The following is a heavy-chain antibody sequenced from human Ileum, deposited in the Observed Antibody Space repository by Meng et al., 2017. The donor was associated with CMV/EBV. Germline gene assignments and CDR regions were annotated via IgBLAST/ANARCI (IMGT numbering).Heavy chain of an antibody. Sequence: QLDSQDAGQGLVTPSDTPSLTLTASGGSISNGNFYWGWIRQPPGKELELIGSMFYRGNPYYNPSLRSRVTISLDTSKDQFSLRLTSVTGADTAVYYCARMTLYWYFDLWGRGSLVTVSS. D-gene: IGHD2-21*02. CDR2: MFYRGNP. V-gene: IGHV4-39*07. CDR1: GGSISNGNFY. CDR3: ARMTLYWYFDL. J-gene: IGHJ2*01.